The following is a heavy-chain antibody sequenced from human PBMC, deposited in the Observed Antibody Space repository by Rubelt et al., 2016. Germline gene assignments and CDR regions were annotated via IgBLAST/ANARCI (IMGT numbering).Heavy chain of an antibody. CDR1: GFTFSSYS. Sequence: VQLVESGGGVVQPGRSLRLSCAASGFTFSSYSMNWVRQAPGKGLEWVSVIYSCGSTYYADSVKGRFTISRDNSKNTLYLQMNSLRAEDTAVYYCAREGDYSNYGDYWGQGTLVTVSS. D-gene: IGHD4-11*01. J-gene: IGHJ4*02. CDR2: IYSCGST. CDR3: AREGDYSNYGDY. V-gene: IGHV3-66*01.